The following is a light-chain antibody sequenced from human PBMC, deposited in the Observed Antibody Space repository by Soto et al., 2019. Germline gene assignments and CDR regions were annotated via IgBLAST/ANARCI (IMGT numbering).Light chain of an antibody. CDR1: QSIMTY. Sequence: DIQMTQSPSFLSASVGDRVTITCRASQSIMTYLNWYQQKPGKAPKLLIYAASSLQSGVPSRFSGSGSGTDFTLTISSLQPEDFATYYCQQSYSTPPTFGQGTKVEIK. V-gene: IGKV1-39*01. J-gene: IGKJ1*01. CDR3: QQSYSTPPT. CDR2: AAS.